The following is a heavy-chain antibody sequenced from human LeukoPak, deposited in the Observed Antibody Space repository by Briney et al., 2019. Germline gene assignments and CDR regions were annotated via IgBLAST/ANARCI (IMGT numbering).Heavy chain of an antibody. CDR2: IYYSGST. J-gene: IGHJ6*03. Sequence: SETLSLTCAVYGGSFSGYYWSWIRQPPGKGLEWIGSIYYSGSTYYNPSLKSRVTISVDTSKNQFSLKLSSVTAADTAVYYCARQHKSYYMDVWGKGTTVTVSS. CDR3: ARQHKSYYMDV. V-gene: IGHV4-34*01. CDR1: GGSFSGYY.